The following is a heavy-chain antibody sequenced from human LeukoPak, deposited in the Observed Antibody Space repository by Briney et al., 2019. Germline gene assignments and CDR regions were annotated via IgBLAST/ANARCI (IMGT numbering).Heavy chain of an antibody. CDR1: GYSISSGYY. CDR2: NYYSGST. Sequence: SETLSLTCTVSGYSISSGYYWGWIRQPPGKGLEWIGSNYYSGSTYYNPSLKSRVTISVDTSKNQFSLKLSSVTAAGTAVYYCARVSLGATGSFDYWGQGTLVTVSS. D-gene: IGHD1-26*01. V-gene: IGHV4-38-2*02. J-gene: IGHJ4*02. CDR3: ARVSLGATGSFDY.